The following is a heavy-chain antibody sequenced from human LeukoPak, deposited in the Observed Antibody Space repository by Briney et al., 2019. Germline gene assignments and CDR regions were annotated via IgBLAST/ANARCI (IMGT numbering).Heavy chain of an antibody. Sequence: SGGSLRLSCAASGFTFSSYAMSWVRQAPGKGLEWLSAISGSGGSTYYADSVKGRFTISRDNSKNTLYLQMNSLRAEDTAVYYCAKRVAVAGYYFDYWGQGTLVTVSS. CDR2: ISGSGGST. CDR1: GFTFSSYA. CDR3: AKRVAVAGYYFDY. V-gene: IGHV3-23*01. J-gene: IGHJ4*02. D-gene: IGHD6-19*01.